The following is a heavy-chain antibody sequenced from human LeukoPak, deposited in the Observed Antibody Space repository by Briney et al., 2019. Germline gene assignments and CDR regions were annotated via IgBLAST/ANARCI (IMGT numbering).Heavy chain of an antibody. D-gene: IGHD4-23*01. V-gene: IGHV3-9*01. CDR3: AKDADYGGNSGPFDY. J-gene: IGHJ4*02. CDR2: ISWNSGSI. Sequence: GGSLRLSCAASGFTFDDYAMHWVRQAPGEGLEWVSGISWNSGSIGYADSVKGRFTISRDNAKNSLYLQMNSLRAEDTALYYCAKDADYGGNSGPFDYWGQGTLVTVSS. CDR1: GFTFDDYA.